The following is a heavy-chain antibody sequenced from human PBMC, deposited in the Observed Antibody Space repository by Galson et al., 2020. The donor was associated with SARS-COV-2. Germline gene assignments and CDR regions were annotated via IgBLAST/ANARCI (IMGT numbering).Heavy chain of an antibody. J-gene: IGHJ3*02. V-gene: IGHV3-30*10. CDR3: AEEELGDAFDI. CDR2: TSKDGSQK. D-gene: IGHD1-26*01. CDR1: RLTSSSYA. Sequence: GRSLRPSCAVSRLTSSSYATHWVRPPPSKGLEWAAVTSKDGSQKYYTDSVKGRFTISTDNPKNTLYLQMTSLRAEDTAVYYCAEEELGDAFDIWGQGTRGTVAS.